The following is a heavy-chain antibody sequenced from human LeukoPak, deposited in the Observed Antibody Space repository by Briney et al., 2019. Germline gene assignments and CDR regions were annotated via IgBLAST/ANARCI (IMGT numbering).Heavy chain of an antibody. J-gene: IGHJ4*02. CDR2: IYSGGNT. CDR3: ARDGLATGVDY. D-gene: IGHD7-27*01. V-gene: IGHV3-53*01. CDR1: GFTVSDNY. Sequence: GGSLRLSCAASGFTVSDNYMTWVPQAPGKGLEWVSVIYSGGNTYYADSVKGRFTISRDNSKNTLYLQMDSLRAEDTAVYYCARDGLATGVDYWGQGTLVTVSS.